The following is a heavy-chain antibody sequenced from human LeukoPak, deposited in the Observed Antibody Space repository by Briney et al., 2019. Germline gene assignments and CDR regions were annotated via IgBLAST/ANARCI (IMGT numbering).Heavy chain of an antibody. J-gene: IGHJ6*03. CDR1: GGSMTNSTYY. Sequence: SETLSLTCTVSGGSMTNSTYYWGWIRQPPGKGLEWIGSIYYSGSTYYNPSFKSRITISVHTTKSQYSLKEISVTAADTAVYYCARFLAGTRHFHFYYYMDVWGKGTTVTISS. V-gene: IGHV4-39*01. CDR3: ARFLAGTRHFHFYYYMDV. CDR2: IYYSGST. D-gene: IGHD3-9*01.